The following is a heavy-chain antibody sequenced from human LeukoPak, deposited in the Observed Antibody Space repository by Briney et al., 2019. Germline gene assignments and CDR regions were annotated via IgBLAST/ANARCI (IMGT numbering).Heavy chain of an antibody. V-gene: IGHV3-53*01. D-gene: IGHD3-3*01. CDR1: GFTVSSKY. Sequence: PGGSLRLSCAASGFTVSSKYMNWVRQAPGKGLEWVSVIYSGGSTYYADSVKGRFTISSDNPKNTLYLQMNSLRAEDTAVYYCARAESFWSGFYYWGQGTLVTVSS. CDR3: ARAESFWSGFYY. J-gene: IGHJ4*02. CDR2: IYSGGST.